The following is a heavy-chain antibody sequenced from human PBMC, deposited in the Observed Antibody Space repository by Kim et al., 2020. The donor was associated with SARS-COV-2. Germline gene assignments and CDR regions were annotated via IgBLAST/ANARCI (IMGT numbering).Heavy chain of an antibody. CDR2: ISTHNGDI. J-gene: IGHJ4*02. V-gene: IGHV1-18*04. Sequence: ASVKVSCKTSGYTFKNYGVSWVRRAPGQGLEWVGWISTHNGDIQYAQKFQGRVALTTDASTNTAYMELRNLGSDDTAVYFCARPHCSTSSCYVARDMKYYLDYWGQGSLVTVSS. CDR1: GYTFKNYG. D-gene: IGHD2-2*01. CDR3: ARPHCSTSSCYVARDMKYYLDY.